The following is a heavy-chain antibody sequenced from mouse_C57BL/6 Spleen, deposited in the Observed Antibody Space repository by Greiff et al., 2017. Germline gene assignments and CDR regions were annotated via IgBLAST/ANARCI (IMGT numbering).Heavy chain of an antibody. CDR2: IYPGNSDT. V-gene: IGHV1-5*01. Sequence: EVQLQQSGTVLARPGASVKMSCKTSGYTFTSYWMHWVKQRPGQGLAWIGAIYPGNSDTSYNQKFKGKAKLTAVTSASTAYLELSSLTTEDSAVYYCTRDYYGIIGFAYWGQGATLTVSS. CDR3: TRDYYGIIGFAY. D-gene: IGHD1-1*01. J-gene: IGHJ2*01. CDR1: GYTFTSYW.